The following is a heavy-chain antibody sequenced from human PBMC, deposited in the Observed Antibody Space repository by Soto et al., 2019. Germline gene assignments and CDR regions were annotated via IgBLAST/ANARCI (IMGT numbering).Heavy chain of an antibody. D-gene: IGHD3-3*01. CDR1: GFTFSSYA. J-gene: IGHJ6*02. V-gene: IGHV3-30-3*01. CDR3: ARDEIRFSWAYGMDV. Sequence: QVQLVESGGGVVQPGRSLRLSCAASGFTFSSYAMHWVRQAPGKGLEWVAVISYDGSNKYYADSVKGRFTISRDNSKNPLYLQMNSLRAEDTAVHYCARDEIRFSWAYGMDVWGQGTTVTVSS. CDR2: ISYDGSNK.